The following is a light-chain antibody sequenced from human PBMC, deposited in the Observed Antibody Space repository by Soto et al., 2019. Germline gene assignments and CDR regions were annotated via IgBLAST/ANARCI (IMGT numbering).Light chain of an antibody. CDR1: QGISNY. J-gene: IGKJ3*01. Sequence: DIQMTQSPSSLSAYLGDRVTITCRASQGISNYLAWYQQKPGRLPKLLLFGASTLQSGVPARFSGSGSGTLFTLTIKRLLPEDVATYYCQQYDRAPFTFGPGTKVDFK. V-gene: IGKV1-27*01. CDR2: GAS. CDR3: QQYDRAPFT.